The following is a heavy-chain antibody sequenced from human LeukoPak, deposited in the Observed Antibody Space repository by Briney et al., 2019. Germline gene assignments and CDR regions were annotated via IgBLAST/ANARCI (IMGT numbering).Heavy chain of an antibody. CDR2: ISGSGDST. Sequence: PGGSLRLSCAASGFTFRSHAMNWVRQVPGKGLEWLSAISGSGDSTDYADSVKGRFTISRDNSRNTLTLQMNSLRAEDTAVYYCAKADCSPVTCYVKDHWGHGTLVTVSS. CDR1: GFTFRSHA. J-gene: IGHJ4*01. CDR3: AKADCSPVTCYVKDH. V-gene: IGHV3-23*01. D-gene: IGHD2-2*01.